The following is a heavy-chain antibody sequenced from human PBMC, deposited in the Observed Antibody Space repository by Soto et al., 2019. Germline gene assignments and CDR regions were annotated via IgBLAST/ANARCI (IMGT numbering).Heavy chain of an antibody. CDR2: IYYSGST. D-gene: IGHD5-12*01. V-gene: IGHV4-59*08. J-gene: IGHJ4*02. CDR1: GGSISSYY. CDR3: GGGGGLPRYY. Sequence: SETLSLTCTVSGGSISSYYWSWIRQPPGKGLEWIGYIYYSGSTNYNPSLKSRVTISVDTSKNQFSLKLSSVTAADTAVYYCGGGGGLPRYYGGQGTRVP.